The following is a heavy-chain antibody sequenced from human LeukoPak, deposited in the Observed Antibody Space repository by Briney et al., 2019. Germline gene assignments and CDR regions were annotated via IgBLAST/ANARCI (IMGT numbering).Heavy chain of an antibody. Sequence: GGSLRLCSAASGFTFTSYWMHCVRQPPGKGLVWVSRVEHDGSRTAYADSVTGRFTISRDNARNRVYLQMNSLRAEDTAVYYCATDLGWGQGTLVTVSS. J-gene: IGHJ4*02. V-gene: IGHV3-74*01. CDR2: VEHDGSRT. D-gene: IGHD4-17*01. CDR1: GFTFTSYW. CDR3: ATDLG.